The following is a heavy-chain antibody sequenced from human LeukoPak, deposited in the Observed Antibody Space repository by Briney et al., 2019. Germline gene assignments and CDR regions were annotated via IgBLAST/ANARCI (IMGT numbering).Heavy chain of an antibody. D-gene: IGHD6-13*01. Sequence: SETLSLTCTVSGGSITTYFWSWIRQPAGKGLEWIGRIYVSGKTDHNPSLKSRVTISSDTSKNQFSLKVRSVTAADTAIYYCARDGSAAGIDWFDPWGPGTLVTVSS. CDR2: IYVSGKT. V-gene: IGHV4-4*07. CDR3: ARDGSAAGIDWFDP. CDR1: GGSITTYF. J-gene: IGHJ5*02.